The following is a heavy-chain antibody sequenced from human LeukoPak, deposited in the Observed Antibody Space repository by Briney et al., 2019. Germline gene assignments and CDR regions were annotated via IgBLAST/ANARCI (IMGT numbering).Heavy chain of an antibody. CDR2: IKEDGSEQ. Sequence: PGGSLRLSCAASGFTFSVYWMSWVRQAPGKGLEWVANIKEDGSEQYYVDSVKGRFTISRDNAKNSLYLQMNSLRAEDTAAYYCATCSGWYSNFDYWGQGALVTVSS. CDR1: GFTFSVYW. D-gene: IGHD6-19*01. V-gene: IGHV3-7*01. J-gene: IGHJ4*02. CDR3: ATCSGWYSNFDY.